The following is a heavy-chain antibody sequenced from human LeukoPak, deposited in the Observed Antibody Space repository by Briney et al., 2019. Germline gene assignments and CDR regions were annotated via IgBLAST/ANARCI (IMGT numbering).Heavy chain of an antibody. Sequence: SETLSLTCTVSGGSISSYYWSWIRQPPGKGLEWLGYIYHSGSTNYNPSLKSRVTISVDTSKNQFSLKLGSVTAADTAVYYCARASAYYYDSSGDYYAWFDPWGQGTLVTVSS. J-gene: IGHJ5*02. CDR2: IYHSGST. V-gene: IGHV4-59*01. D-gene: IGHD3-22*01. CDR3: ARASAYYYDSSGDYYAWFDP. CDR1: GGSISSYY.